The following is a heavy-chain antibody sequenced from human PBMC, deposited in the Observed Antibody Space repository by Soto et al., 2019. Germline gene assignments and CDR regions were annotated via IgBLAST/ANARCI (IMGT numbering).Heavy chain of an antibody. CDR1: GFSLSTSGVG. V-gene: IGHV2-5*02. CDR3: AHRPHYYYSSGYFLHYFHY. CDR2: IYWDDDK. D-gene: IGHD3-22*01. Sequence: QITLKESGPTLVKPTQTLTLTCTFSGFSLSTSGVGVGWIRQPPGKALEWLALIYWDDDKRYSPSLKSRLTTTKDTSNNQVVLTMTNMDPVDTATYYCAHRPHYYYSSGYFLHYFHYWGQGTLVTVSS. J-gene: IGHJ4*02.